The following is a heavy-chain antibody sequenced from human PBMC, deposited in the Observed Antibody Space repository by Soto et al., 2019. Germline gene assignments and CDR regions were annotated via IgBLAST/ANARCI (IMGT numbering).Heavy chain of an antibody. CDR2: ISAYNGNT. D-gene: IGHD2-2*01. J-gene: IGHJ3*02. CDR3: ARDCSSTSCYWRHDAFDI. V-gene: IGHV1-18*01. Sequence: QVQLVQSGAEVKKPGASVKVSCKASGYTFTSYGISWVRQAPGQGLEWMGWISAYNGNTNYAQKLQGRVTMTTDTSTSTAYMELRSLRSDDTAVHYCARDCSSTSCYWRHDAFDIWGQGTMVTVSS. CDR1: GYTFTSYG.